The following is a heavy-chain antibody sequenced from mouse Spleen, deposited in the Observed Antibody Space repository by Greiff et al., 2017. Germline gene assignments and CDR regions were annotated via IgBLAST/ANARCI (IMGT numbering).Heavy chain of an antibody. CDR2: INPSYGGT. D-gene: IGHD3-1*01. V-gene: IGHV1S81*02. Sequence: QVQLQQPGAELVKPGASVKLSCKASGYTFTSYYMYWVKQRPGQGLEWIGGINPSYGGTNFNEKFKSKATLTVDKSSSTAYMQLSSLTSEDSAVYYCTRCGAARARDAMDYWGQGTSVTVSS. J-gene: IGHJ4*01. CDR3: TRCGAARARDAMDY. CDR1: GYTFTSYY.